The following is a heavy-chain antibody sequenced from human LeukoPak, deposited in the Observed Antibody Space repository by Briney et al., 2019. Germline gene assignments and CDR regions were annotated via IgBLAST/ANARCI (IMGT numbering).Heavy chain of an antibody. V-gene: IGHV4-39*01. Sequence: PSETLSLTCTVSGGSISSSSYYWGWIRQPPGKGLEWIGSIYYSGSTYYNPSLKSRVTISVDTSKNQFSLKLSSVTAADTAVYYCARLDGGTAYYYMDVWGKGTTVTVSS. J-gene: IGHJ6*03. CDR2: IYYSGST. CDR3: ARLDGGTAYYYMDV. D-gene: IGHD3-16*01. CDR1: GGSISSSSYY.